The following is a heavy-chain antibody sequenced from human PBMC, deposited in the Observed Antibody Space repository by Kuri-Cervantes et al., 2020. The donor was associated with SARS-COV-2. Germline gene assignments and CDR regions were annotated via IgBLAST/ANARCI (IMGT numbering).Heavy chain of an antibody. CDR2: IRSKANSYAT. J-gene: IGHJ6*02. V-gene: IGHV3-73*01. D-gene: IGHD1/OR15-1a*01. CDR1: GFTFSGSA. CDR3: TPWNTYYYYYGMDV. Sequence: GGSLRLSCAASGFTFSGSAMHWVRQASGKGPEWVGRIRSKANSYATAYAASVKGRFTISRDDSMNTAYRQMNSLKTEDTAVYYCTPWNTYYYYYGMDVWGQGTTVTVSS.